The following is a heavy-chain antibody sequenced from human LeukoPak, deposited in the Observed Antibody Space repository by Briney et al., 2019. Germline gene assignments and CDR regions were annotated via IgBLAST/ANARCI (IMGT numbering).Heavy chain of an antibody. V-gene: IGHV4-39*01. CDR1: GGSISSSSYY. CDR2: IYYSGST. Sequence: SETLSLTCTVSGGSISSSSYYWGWIRQPPGKGLEWIGSIYYSGSTYYNPSLKSRVTISVDTSKNQFSLKLSSVTAADTAVYYCARHLGSSWYPYYFDYWGQGTLVTVSS. J-gene: IGHJ4*02. CDR3: ARHLGSSWYPYYFDY. D-gene: IGHD6-13*01.